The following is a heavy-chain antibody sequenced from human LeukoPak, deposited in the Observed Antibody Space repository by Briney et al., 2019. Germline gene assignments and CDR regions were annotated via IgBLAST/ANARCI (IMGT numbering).Heavy chain of an antibody. D-gene: IGHD3-10*01. V-gene: IGHV3-11*04. CDR3: ARDRYIDGRFGEIGH. J-gene: IGHJ1*01. CDR2: ISSSGSTI. Sequence: PGGSLRFSCAASGFTFSDYYMSWIRQAPGKGLEWVSYISSSGSTIYSADSVKGRFTISRDNAKNSLYLQMNSLRAEDTAVYYCARDRYIDGRFGEIGHWGQGTLVIVSS. CDR1: GFTFSDYY.